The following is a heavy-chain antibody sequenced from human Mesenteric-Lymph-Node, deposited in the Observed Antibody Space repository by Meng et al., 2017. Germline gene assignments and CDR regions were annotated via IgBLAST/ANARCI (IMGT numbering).Heavy chain of an antibody. CDR1: GYSISSGYY. D-gene: IGHD4-11*01. V-gene: IGHV4-38-2*02. J-gene: IGHJ4*02. CDR2: IYHSGST. Sequence: SETLSLTCTVSGYSISSGYYWDWIRQPPGKGLEWIGSIYHSGSTYYNPSLKSRVTISVDTSKNQFSLKLSSVTAADTAVYYCARCPMDYSNYADYWGQGTLVTVSS. CDR3: ARCPMDYSNYADY.